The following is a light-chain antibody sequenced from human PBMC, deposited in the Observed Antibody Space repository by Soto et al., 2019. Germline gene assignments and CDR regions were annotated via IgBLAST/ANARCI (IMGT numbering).Light chain of an antibody. CDR3: SSYTSSSTLV. V-gene: IGLV2-14*01. CDR2: EVS. Sequence: QSALTQPASVSGSPGQSITISFTGTSSDVGGNNYVSWYQQHPGKAPKLMIYEVSNRPSGVSNRFSGSKSGNTASLTISGLQAEDEADYYCSSYTSSSTLVFGTGTKLTVL. J-gene: IGLJ1*01. CDR1: SSDVGGNNY.